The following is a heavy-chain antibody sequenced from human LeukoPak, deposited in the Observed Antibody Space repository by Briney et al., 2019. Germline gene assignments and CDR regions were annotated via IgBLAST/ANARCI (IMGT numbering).Heavy chain of an antibody. Sequence: GGSLRLSCAASGFTFSSYAMSWVRQAPGKGLEWVSAISGSGGSTYYADSVKGRFTISRDNSKNALYLQMNSLRAEDTAVYYCAKVSDMAGGFDPWGQGTLVTVSS. CDR3: AKVSDMAGGFDP. CDR1: GFTFSSYA. D-gene: IGHD2-15*01. J-gene: IGHJ5*02. CDR2: ISGSGGST. V-gene: IGHV3-23*01.